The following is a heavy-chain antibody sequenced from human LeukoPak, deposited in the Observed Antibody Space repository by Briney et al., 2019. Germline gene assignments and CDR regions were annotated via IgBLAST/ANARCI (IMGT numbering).Heavy chain of an antibody. CDR3: AGTSGYASRYYFDY. Sequence: SETLSLTRTVSGGSISRYYWSWIRQPPGKGLEWIGHIYYSGRTNYNPSLKSRVTISVDTSKTQFSLRLSSVTAADTAVYYCAGTSGYASRYYFDYWGQGTLVTVSS. CDR1: GGSISRYY. J-gene: IGHJ4*02. D-gene: IGHD5-12*01. V-gene: IGHV4-59*08. CDR2: IYYSGRT.